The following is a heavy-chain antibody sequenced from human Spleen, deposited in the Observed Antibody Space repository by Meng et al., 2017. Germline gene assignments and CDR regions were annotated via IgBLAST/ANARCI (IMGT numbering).Heavy chain of an antibody. CDR3: ARTTSPSNINWPYFDS. CDR2: LYSDSIT. V-gene: IGHV3-53*01. J-gene: IGHJ4*02. Sequence: GGSLRLSCAASGFTVSSNYMSWVRQAPGKGLEWVSILYSDSITRYTDSVKGRFTISRDNSKNTLYLQMNSLRAEDTAVYYCARTTSPSNINWPYFDSWGQGTLVTVSS. D-gene: IGHD1-1*01. CDR1: GFTVSSNY.